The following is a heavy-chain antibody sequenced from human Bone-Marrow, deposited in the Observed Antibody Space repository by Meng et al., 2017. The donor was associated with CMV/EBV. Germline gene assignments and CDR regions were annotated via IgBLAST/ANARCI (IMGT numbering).Heavy chain of an antibody. Sequence: GESLKISCAASGFTFSSYAMSWVRQAPGKGLDWVSSISGSGGSTYYADSVKGRFTISRDNSKNTLYLQMNSLRAEDTAVYCCAKYGDGYNCDYWGQGTLVTISS. CDR2: ISGSGGST. J-gene: IGHJ4*02. V-gene: IGHV3-23*01. CDR3: AKYGDGYNCDY. D-gene: IGHD5-24*01. CDR1: GFTFSSYA.